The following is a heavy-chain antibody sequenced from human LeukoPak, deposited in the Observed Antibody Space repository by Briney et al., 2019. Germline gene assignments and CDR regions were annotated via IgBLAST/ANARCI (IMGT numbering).Heavy chain of an antibody. D-gene: IGHD1/OR15-1a*01. Sequence: GASVTVSFKTSGYTFMNYGINWVRQAPGKGLEWMGWISSYTVNKTSAQKFHGRVTLTTDTSTNTVSLELSRLTFDDTAVYYCARGHHDIGTTGTFDVWGQGTSVIVSS. CDR3: ARGHHDIGTTGTFDV. J-gene: IGHJ3*01. CDR2: ISSYTVNK. V-gene: IGHV1-18*01. CDR1: GYTFMNYG.